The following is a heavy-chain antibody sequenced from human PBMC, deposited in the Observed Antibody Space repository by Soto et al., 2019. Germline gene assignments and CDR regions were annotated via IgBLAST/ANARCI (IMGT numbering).Heavy chain of an antibody. D-gene: IGHD5-12*01. V-gene: IGHV3-30*18. CDR3: SNRRGGYNLGPFDY. CDR2: ISYDGSNK. CDR1: GFTFSSYG. J-gene: IGHJ4*02. Sequence: PGGSLRLSCAASGFTFSSYGMHWVRQAPGKGLEWVAVISYDGSNKYYADSVKGRFTISRDNSKNTLYLQMNSLRAEDTAVYYFSNRRGGYNLGPFDYWGQGTLVTVFS.